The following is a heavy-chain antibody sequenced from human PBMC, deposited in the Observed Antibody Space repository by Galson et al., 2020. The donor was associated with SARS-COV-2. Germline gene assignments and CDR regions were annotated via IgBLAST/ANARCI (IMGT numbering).Heavy chain of an antibody. Sequence: ASVKVSCKASGYTFTGYYMHWVRQAPGQGLEWMGWINPNSGGTNYAQKFQGWVTMTRDTSISTAYMELSRLRSDDTAVYYCARDGGYDSSGYYLYWYFDLWGRGTLVTVSS. V-gene: IGHV1-2*04. CDR3: ARDGGYDSSGYYLYWYFDL. CDR2: INPNSGGT. CDR1: GYTFTGYY. J-gene: IGHJ2*01. D-gene: IGHD3-22*01.